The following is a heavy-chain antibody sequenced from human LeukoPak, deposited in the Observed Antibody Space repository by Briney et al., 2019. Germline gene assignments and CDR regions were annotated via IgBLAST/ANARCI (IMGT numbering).Heavy chain of an antibody. CDR3: ARGYGGFEHNWFDP. CDR2: IYNNGNT. CDR1: GFIVSSNY. Sequence: RVSLRLSCAASGFIVSSNYMSWVRPAAGKGLEWVSVIYNNGNTYYADSVKGRFTISRNNSKITLNLQMNSLRAEDTAVYYCARGYGGFEHNWFDPWGQGTLVTVSS. J-gene: IGHJ5*02. V-gene: IGHV3-53*01. D-gene: IGHD5-12*01.